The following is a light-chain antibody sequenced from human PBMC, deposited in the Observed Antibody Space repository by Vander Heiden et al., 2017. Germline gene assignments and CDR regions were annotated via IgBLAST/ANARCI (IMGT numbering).Light chain of an antibody. V-gene: IGKV3-20*01. J-gene: IGKJ2*01. CDR3: QQYGSSPPYT. CDR2: GAS. CDR1: QSVSGSY. Sequence: VLTQSPGTLSLSQGERATLSCRASQSVSGSYLAWYQQKYGQAPRLLIYGASSRPAGIPDRFSGSGSGTDFTLTISRLDPEDFGVYYCQQYGSSPPYTFGQGTKLEIK.